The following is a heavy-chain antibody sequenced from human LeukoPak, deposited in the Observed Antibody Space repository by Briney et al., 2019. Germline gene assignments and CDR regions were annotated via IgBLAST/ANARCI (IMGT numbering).Heavy chain of an antibody. Sequence: ASVKVSCKASGYTFTGYYMHWVRQAPGQGLEWMGWINPNSGGTNYAQKFQGRVTMTRDTSISTAYMELSRLRSDDTAVYYCARDAETTSAFDIWGQRTMVTVSS. CDR2: INPNSGGT. V-gene: IGHV1-2*02. CDR3: ARDAETTSAFDI. CDR1: GYTFTGYY. J-gene: IGHJ3*02. D-gene: IGHD4-17*01.